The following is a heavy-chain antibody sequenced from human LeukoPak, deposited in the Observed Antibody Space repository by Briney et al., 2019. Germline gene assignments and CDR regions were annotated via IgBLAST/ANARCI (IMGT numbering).Heavy chain of an antibody. D-gene: IGHD6-19*01. Sequence: PSGTLSLTCAVSGGSISSSDWWSWVRQPPGKGLEWIGEIYHSGRTNYNPSLKSRVTISVDKSKNQFSLKLSSVTAADTAVYYCARDSMHSSGWSKVDYWGQGTLVTVSS. CDR1: GGSISSSDW. CDR3: ARDSMHSSGWSKVDY. CDR2: IYHSGRT. V-gene: IGHV4-4*02. J-gene: IGHJ4*02.